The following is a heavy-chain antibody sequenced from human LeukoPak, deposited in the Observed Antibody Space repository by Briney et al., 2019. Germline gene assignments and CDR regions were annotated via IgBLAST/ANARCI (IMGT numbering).Heavy chain of an antibody. CDR2: IKSKSDGGTT. D-gene: IGHD2-2*01. V-gene: IGHV3-15*01. CDR1: GFTFSSYA. J-gene: IGHJ4*02. Sequence: PGESLRLSCAASGFTFSSYAMTWVRQAPGKGLEWVGRIKSKSDGGTTDYAAPVKGRFTISRDDSKKTLYLQMNSLRTEDTAVYYCTTWPAAHLKFDYWGQGTLVTASS. CDR3: TTWPAAHLKFDY.